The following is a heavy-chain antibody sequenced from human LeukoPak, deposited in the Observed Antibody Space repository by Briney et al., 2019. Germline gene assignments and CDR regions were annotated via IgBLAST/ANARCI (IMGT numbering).Heavy chain of an antibody. Sequence: SETLSLTCTVSGGSISSGGYYWSWIRQPPGKGLEWIGYIYHSGSTYYNPSLKSRVTISVDRSKNQFSLKLNSVTAADTAVYYCARLQAGVGEFTFDNWGQGTLVTVSS. V-gene: IGHV4-30-2*01. J-gene: IGHJ4*02. CDR2: IYHSGST. D-gene: IGHD3-10*01. CDR3: ARLQAGVGEFTFDN. CDR1: GGSISSGGYY.